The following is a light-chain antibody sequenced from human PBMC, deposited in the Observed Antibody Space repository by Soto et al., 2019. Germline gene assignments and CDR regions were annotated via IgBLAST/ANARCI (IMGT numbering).Light chain of an antibody. V-gene: IGKV4-1*01. CDR1: QSVFYSSNNKNY. CDR3: QQYYSAPYT. Sequence: DIVMTQSPDSLAVSLGERATVNCKSSQSVFYSSNNKNYLAWYQQKPGQPPKLLIYWASTRESGVPDRFSGSGSVTDFTLTISGLQAQDVAVYYCQQYYSAPYTFVQGTKLEIK. CDR2: WAS. J-gene: IGKJ2*01.